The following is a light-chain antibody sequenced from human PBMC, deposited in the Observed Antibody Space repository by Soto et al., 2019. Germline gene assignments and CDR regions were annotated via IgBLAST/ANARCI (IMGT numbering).Light chain of an antibody. Sequence: AIQMTQSPSSFSASTGDRVTITCRASQGISSYLAWYQQKPGKAPKLLIYAASTLQSGVPSRFSGSGSGTDFTLTISCLQSEDFATYYCQQYYSYPPWTFGQGTKVEIK. J-gene: IGKJ1*01. V-gene: IGKV1-8*01. CDR3: QQYYSYPPWT. CDR2: AAS. CDR1: QGISSY.